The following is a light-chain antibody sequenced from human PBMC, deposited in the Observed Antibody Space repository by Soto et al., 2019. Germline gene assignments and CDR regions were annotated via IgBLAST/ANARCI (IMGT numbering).Light chain of an antibody. CDR2: EVF. CDR3: SSFADGFNVV. CDR1: ENDIGFAHY. V-gene: IGLV2-8*01. Sequence: QSVLTQPPSASGSPGQSVTITCSGTENDIGFAHYVSWYQQHPDEAPKLLIYEVFKRPSEIPARFSASKSGNTASLIVSGRQPEDEAEYFFSSFADGFNVVFGGGTQLTVL. J-gene: IGLJ2*01.